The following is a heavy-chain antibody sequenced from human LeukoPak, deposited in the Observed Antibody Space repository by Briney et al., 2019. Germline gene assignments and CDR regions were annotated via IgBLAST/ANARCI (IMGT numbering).Heavy chain of an antibody. Sequence: PGGSLRLSCAASRFTFSSYAMSWVRQAPGKGLEWVSDISASGGTTHYADSVKGRFTISRDNSKNTLYLQMNSLRAEDTAVYYCAKERMTTTSFDYWVQGTLVTVSS. V-gene: IGHV3-23*01. CDR2: ISASGGTT. D-gene: IGHD4-11*01. J-gene: IGHJ4*02. CDR3: AKERMTTTSFDY. CDR1: RFTFSSYA.